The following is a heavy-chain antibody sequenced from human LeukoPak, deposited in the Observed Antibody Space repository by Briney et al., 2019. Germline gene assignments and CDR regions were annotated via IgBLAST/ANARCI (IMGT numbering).Heavy chain of an antibody. CDR3: ARGYRYNFDY. D-gene: IGHD2-2*02. CDR2: IYYSGST. V-gene: IGHV4-59*01. J-gene: IGHJ4*02. Sequence: SETLSLTCTVSGGSISSYYWSWIRQPPGKGLEWIGYIYYSGSTNYNPSLKSRVTISVDTSKNQFSLKLSSVTAADTAVYYCARGYRYNFDYWGQGTLVTVSS. CDR1: GGSISSYY.